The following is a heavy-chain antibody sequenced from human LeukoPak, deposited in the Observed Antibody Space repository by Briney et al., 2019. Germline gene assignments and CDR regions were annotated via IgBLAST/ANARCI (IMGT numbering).Heavy chain of an antibody. CDR2: IRYDGSSK. D-gene: IGHD3-22*01. J-gene: IGHJ4*02. V-gene: IGHV3-30*02. Sequence: GGSLRLSCAASGFTFSSYWMHWVRQAPGKGLEWVTFIRYDGSSKFYADSVKGRFTISRDNSKNTLYLQMNSLRAEDTAVYYCAKESESYDSSGSTFHYWGQGTLVTVSS. CDR3: AKESESYDSSGSTFHY. CDR1: GFTFSSYW.